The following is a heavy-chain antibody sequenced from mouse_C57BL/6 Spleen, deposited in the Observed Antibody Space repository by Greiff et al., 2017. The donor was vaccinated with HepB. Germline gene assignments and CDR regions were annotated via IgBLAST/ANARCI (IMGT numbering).Heavy chain of an antibody. J-gene: IGHJ4*01. CDR2: INPYNGGT. CDR3: AREGYGHARDY. Sequence: EVQLQQSGPVLVKPGASVKMSCKASGYTFTDYYMNWVKQSHGKSLEWIGVINPYNGGTSYNQKFKGKATLTVDKSSSTAYMELNSLTSEDSAVYYCAREGYGHARDYWGQGTSVTVAS. V-gene: IGHV1-19*01. D-gene: IGHD1-1*02. CDR1: GYTFTDYY.